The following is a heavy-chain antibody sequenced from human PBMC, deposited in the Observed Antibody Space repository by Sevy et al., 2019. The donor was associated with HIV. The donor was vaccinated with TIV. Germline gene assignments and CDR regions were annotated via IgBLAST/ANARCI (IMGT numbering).Heavy chain of an antibody. Sequence: GGSLRLSCTASGFNFGSYGMHWVRQAPGKGLEWVAVISYAGSSKYYADSMKGRFTISRDNSKNTLYLQINSLRAEDRAVYYCAKESGSYYDFWSGHDAVDIWDQGTMVTVSS. V-gene: IGHV3-30*18. CDR3: AKESGSYYDFWSGHDAVDI. J-gene: IGHJ3*02. D-gene: IGHD3-3*01. CDR2: ISYAGSSK. CDR1: GFNFGSYG.